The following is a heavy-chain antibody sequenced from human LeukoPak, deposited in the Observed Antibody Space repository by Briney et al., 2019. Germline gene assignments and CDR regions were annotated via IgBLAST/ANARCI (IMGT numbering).Heavy chain of an antibody. D-gene: IGHD1-26*01. Sequence: GGSLRLSCAASGFNFSNYAIHWVRQAPGKGLEWVAVMSYDEKYKIYADSVKGRFTISRDNSKNTVYLQMDNLRPEDTAVYYCARDARLYKWELLAYWGQGTLVTVSS. CDR1: GFNFSNYA. CDR3: ARDARLYKWELLAY. V-gene: IGHV3-30*04. CDR2: MSYDEKYK. J-gene: IGHJ4*02.